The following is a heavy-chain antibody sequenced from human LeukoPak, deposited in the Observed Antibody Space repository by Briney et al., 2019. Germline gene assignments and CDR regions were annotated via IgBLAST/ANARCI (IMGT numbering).Heavy chain of an antibody. CDR1: GGSFSGYY. J-gene: IGHJ5*02. V-gene: IGHV4-34*01. Sequence: PSETLSLTCAVYGGSFSGYYWSWIRQPPGKGLEWIGEINHSGSTNYNPSLKSRVTISVDTSKNQFSLKLSSVTAADTAVYYCARGYTAMATPWGQGTLVTVSS. D-gene: IGHD5-18*01. CDR2: INHSGST. CDR3: ARGYTAMATP.